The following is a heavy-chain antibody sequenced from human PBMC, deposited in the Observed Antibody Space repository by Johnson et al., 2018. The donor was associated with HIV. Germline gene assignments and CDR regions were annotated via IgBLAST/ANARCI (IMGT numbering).Heavy chain of an antibody. CDR1: GFTFSNYD. Sequence: QMLLVESGGGVVQPGRSLRLSCAASGFTFSNYDMDWVRQAPGKGLEWVVGISYDGGKKYYRDSVKGRFTISRDNSNNTLYLQMNSLRTEDTAIYYCARPSVITTLTTTPWAFDIWCQGTMVTVSS. CDR2: ISYDGGKK. CDR3: ARPSVITTLTTTPWAFDI. V-gene: IGHV3-30*03. D-gene: IGHD4-17*01. J-gene: IGHJ3*02.